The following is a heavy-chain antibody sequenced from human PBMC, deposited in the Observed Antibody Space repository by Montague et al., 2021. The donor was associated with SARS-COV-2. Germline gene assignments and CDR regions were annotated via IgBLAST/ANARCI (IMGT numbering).Heavy chain of an antibody. D-gene: IGHD3-3*01. Sequence: SETLSLTCTVSGGSVSSGGSYWSWIRQPPGKGLEWIGYIYYSGSTNYNPSLQSRVTISVDTSKNQFSLKLSSATAADTAVYYCARESSSITIFGMVFYYFDYWGQGTLVTVSS. CDR3: ARESSSITIFGMVFYYFDY. J-gene: IGHJ4*02. CDR2: IYYSGST. V-gene: IGHV4-61*08. CDR1: GGSVSSGGSY.